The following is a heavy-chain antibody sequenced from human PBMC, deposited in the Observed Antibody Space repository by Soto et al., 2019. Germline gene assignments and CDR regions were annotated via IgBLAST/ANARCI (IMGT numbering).Heavy chain of an antibody. CDR3: AIVYCGGDCSPFDY. Sequence: GGSLRLSCAASGFIVNSNYMSWVRQVPWKGLVWVSRINSDGSSTNYADSVKGRFTISRDNAKNTLYLQMNSLRAEDTAVYYCAIVYCGGDCSPFDYWGQGTLVTVSS. D-gene: IGHD2-21*02. CDR1: GFIVNSNY. V-gene: IGHV3-74*01. CDR2: INSDGSST. J-gene: IGHJ4*02.